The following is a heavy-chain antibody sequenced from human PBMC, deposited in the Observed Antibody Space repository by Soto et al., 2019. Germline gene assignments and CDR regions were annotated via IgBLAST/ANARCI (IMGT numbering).Heavy chain of an antibody. CDR1: GGTFSSYA. Sequence: QVQLVQSGAEVKKPGSSVKVSCKASGGTFSSYAISWVRQAPGQGLEWMGGIIPIFGTANYAQKFQGRVTITADKSTSTAYMELSSLRSEDTAVYHCASPGGYCSSTSCYRLGAFDIWGQGTMVTVSS. V-gene: IGHV1-69*06. CDR3: ASPGGYCSSTSCYRLGAFDI. J-gene: IGHJ3*02. D-gene: IGHD2-2*01. CDR2: IIPIFGTA.